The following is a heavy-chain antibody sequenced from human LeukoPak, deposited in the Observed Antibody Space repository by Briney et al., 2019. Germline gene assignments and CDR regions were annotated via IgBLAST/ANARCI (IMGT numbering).Heavy chain of an antibody. CDR1: GGSISSYH. CDR3: ARDRECTSTSCYLDWFDP. CDR2: IYNSGST. Sequence: SETLSLTCTVSGGSISSYHWSWIRQPAGKELEWIGRIYNSGSTNYNPSLKSRVTMSVDTSKNQFSLNLSSVTAADTALYYCARDRECTSTSCYLDWFDPWGQGTLVTVSS. J-gene: IGHJ5*02. V-gene: IGHV4-4*07. D-gene: IGHD2-2*01.